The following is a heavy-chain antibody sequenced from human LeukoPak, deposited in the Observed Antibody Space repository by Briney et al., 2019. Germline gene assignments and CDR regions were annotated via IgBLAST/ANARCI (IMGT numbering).Heavy chain of an antibody. CDR3: AKGFTVVGATTDAFDI. V-gene: IGHV3-9*01. CDR2: ISWNSGSI. J-gene: IGHJ3*02. CDR1: GFTFSSYW. Sequence: PGGSLRLSCAASGFTFSSYWMHWVRQAPGKGLEWVSGISWNSGSIVYADSAKGRFTISRDNAKTSLHLQMNSLRAEDTALYYCAKGFTVVGATTDAFDIWGQGTMVTVSS. D-gene: IGHD1-26*01.